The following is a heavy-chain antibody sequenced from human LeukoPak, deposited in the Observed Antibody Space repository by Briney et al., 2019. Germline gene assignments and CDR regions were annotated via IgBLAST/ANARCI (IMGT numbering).Heavy chain of an antibody. J-gene: IGHJ6*02. D-gene: IGHD2-2*01. CDR2: TSAYNGNT. CDR3: ARDQIVVVPGDSSSSDYYYYYGMDV. CDR1: CYIFTSYG. V-gene: IGHV1-18*01. Sequence: ASVKVSCKGSCYIFTSYGIRWVRQAPGQGLEWVGWTSAYNGNTNYAQKLQGRVTMTTDTSTSTAYMELRSLRSDDTAVYYCARDQIVVVPGDSSSSDYYYYYGMDVWGQGTTVTASS.